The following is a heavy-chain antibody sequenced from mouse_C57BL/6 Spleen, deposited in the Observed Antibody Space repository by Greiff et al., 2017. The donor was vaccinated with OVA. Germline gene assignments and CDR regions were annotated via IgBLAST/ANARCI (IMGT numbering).Heavy chain of an antibody. CDR1: GFSLTSYG. V-gene: IGHV2-3*01. CDR3: SKREVPAWFAY. Sequence: VKVVESGPGLVAPSQSLSITCTVSGFSLTSYGVSWVRQPPGKGLEWLGVIWGDGSTNYHSALISRLSISKDNSKSQVFLKLNSLQTDDTATYYCSKREVPAWFAYWGQGTLVTVSA. J-gene: IGHJ3*01. CDR2: IWGDGST.